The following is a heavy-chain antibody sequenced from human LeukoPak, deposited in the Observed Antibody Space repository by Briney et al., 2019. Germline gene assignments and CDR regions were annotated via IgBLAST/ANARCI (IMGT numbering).Heavy chain of an antibody. CDR3: AKDQGPGPAGYAFDI. CDR1: GFTFDDDA. V-gene: IGHV3-9*01. D-gene: IGHD3-9*01. Sequence: GGSLILAWATPGFTFDDDAMPWVRQAPGKGRGWDSGISWNSGSIGYADSVKGRFTISRDNAKTSLYLQMNSLRAEDTALYYCAKDQGPGPAGYAFDIWGQGTMVTVSS. CDR2: ISWNSGSI. J-gene: IGHJ3*02.